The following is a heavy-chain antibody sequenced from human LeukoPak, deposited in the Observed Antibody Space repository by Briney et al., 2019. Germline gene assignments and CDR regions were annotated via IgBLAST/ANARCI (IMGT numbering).Heavy chain of an antibody. J-gene: IGHJ4*02. CDR2: IYYSGST. V-gene: IGHV4-59*12. CDR1: GGSISSYY. D-gene: IGHD3-3*01. Sequence: SETLSLTCTVSGGSISSYYWSWIRQPPGKGLEWIGYIYYSGSTNYNPSLKSRVTISVDTSKNQFSLKVRYVTAADTVVYYCARGLNDSWTGENYWGQGTLVTVSS. CDR3: ARGLNDSWTGENY.